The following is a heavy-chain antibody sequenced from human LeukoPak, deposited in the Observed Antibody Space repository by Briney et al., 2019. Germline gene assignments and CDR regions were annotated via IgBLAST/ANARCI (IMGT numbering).Heavy chain of an antibody. J-gene: IGHJ4*02. D-gene: IGHD2-21*01. CDR3: ATSVI. V-gene: IGHV3-48*02. CDR2: ISTSIGSI. Sequence: VGSLRLSCAASGFIFSTFNMNWVRQAPGKGLEWVSYISTSIGSIYYADSVKGRFTISRDNAKNSLYLQMNSLRDEDTAVYYCATSVIRGQGVLVTVSS. CDR1: GFIFSTFN.